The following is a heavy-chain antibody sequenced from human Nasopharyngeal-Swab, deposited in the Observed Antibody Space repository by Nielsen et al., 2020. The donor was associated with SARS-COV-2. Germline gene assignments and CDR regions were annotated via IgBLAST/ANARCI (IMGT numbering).Heavy chain of an antibody. CDR2: IYYSGST. V-gene: IGHV4-59*01. CDR3: ARLVPYYYYYMDV. CDR1: GGSISSYY. D-gene: IGHD3-10*01. Sequence: SETLSLTCTVSGGSISSYYWSWIRQPPGKGLEWIGYIYYSGSTNYNPSLKSRVTISVDTSKNQFSLKLSSVTAADTAVYHCARLVPYYYYYMDVWGKGTTVTVSS. J-gene: IGHJ6*03.